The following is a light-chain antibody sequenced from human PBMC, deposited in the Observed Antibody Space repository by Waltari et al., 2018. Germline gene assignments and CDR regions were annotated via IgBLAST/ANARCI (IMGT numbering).Light chain of an antibody. CDR3: QHYVRLPVT. Sequence: ELELTQSPVTVSVSPGERGTLSCRASQSVGRSLAWYQQKPGQAPRLLIYGASIRATGIPDRFSGGGSGTDFSLTISRLEPEDFAAYHCQHYVRLPVTFGQGTKVEIK. J-gene: IGKJ1*01. V-gene: IGKV3-20*01. CDR2: GAS. CDR1: QSVGRS.